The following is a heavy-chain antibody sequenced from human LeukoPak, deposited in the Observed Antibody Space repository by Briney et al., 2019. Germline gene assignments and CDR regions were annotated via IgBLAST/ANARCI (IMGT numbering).Heavy chain of an antibody. CDR1: GHRFTNHW. Sequence: GESLKISCEAVGHRFTNHWIGWVRQRPGEGLEWMGIINLGDSETHYTPSFQDQVTFSLDKSTNTAYLRWRTLKASDTAMYYCARRPYSGSPNWFDPWGRGTLVTVSS. CDR3: ARRPYSGSPNWFDP. D-gene: IGHD1-26*01. CDR2: INLGDSET. V-gene: IGHV5-51*01. J-gene: IGHJ5*01.